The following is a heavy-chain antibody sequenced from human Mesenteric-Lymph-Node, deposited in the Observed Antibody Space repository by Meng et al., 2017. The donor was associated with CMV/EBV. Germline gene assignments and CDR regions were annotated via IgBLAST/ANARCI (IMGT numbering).Heavy chain of an antibody. Sequence: VSCGAISTTSWWSWFRQPPGKGLEWIGEMYPSGISKYNPSLKSLVTISIDKSRNQFSLNLNSVTAADTAMYYCARAAGYSGYVFDRWGQGILVTVSS. CDR2: MYPSGIS. V-gene: IGHV4-4*02. CDR3: ARAAGYSGYVFDR. J-gene: IGHJ4*02. D-gene: IGHD5-12*01. CDR1: CGAISTTSW.